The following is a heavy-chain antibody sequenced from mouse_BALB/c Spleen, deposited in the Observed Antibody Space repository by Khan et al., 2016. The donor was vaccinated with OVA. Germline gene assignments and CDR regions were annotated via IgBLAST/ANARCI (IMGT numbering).Heavy chain of an antibody. Sequence: QIQLVQSGPELKKPGETVKISCKASGYTFTNYGMNWVKQAPGKGLKWMGWINTYTGEPTYADDFKGRFVFSLETSVSTAYLQISNLKNEDMTTYFCARISSCWYSDVWGAGTTVTVSS. CDR1: GYTFTNYG. D-gene: IGHD6-2*01. CDR2: INTYTGEP. V-gene: IGHV9-1*02. CDR3: ARISSCWYSDV. J-gene: IGHJ1*01.